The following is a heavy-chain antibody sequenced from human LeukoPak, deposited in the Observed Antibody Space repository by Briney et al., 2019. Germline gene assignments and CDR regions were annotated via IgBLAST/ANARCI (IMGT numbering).Heavy chain of an antibody. J-gene: IGHJ4*02. CDR3: ARGWGPYDSSGFVGY. CDR1: GFTFSSYA. CDR2: ISYDGSNK. V-gene: IGHV3-30*04. Sequence: GRSLRLSCAASGFTFSSYAMHWVRQAPGKGLEWVAVISYDGSNKYYADSVKGRFTISRDNSKNTLYPQMNSLRAEDTAVYYCARGWGPYDSSGFVGYWGQGTLVTVSS. D-gene: IGHD3-22*01.